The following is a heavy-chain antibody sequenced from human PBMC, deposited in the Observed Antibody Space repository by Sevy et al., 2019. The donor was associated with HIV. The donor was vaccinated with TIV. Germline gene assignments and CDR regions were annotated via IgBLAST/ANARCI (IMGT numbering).Heavy chain of an antibody. V-gene: IGHV3-9*01. J-gene: IGHJ5*02. D-gene: IGHD3-10*01. CDR2: ITWYSGTI. Sequence: GGSLRLSCAASEFTFDDYGMHWVRQAPGKGLEWVSGITWYSGTIGYSDSVKGRFAISRDNAKKSLYLQMNSLRAEDTGFYYCARDVYCGSGSFYWFDPWGQGTLVTVSS. CDR1: EFTFDDYG. CDR3: ARDVYCGSGSFYWFDP.